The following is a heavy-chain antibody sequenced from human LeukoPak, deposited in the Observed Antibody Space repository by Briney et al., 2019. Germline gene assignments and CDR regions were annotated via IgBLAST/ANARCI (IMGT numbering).Heavy chain of an antibody. CDR3: AKAGLLWFGESWMDV. D-gene: IGHD3-10*01. Sequence: GGSLRLSCAASGFIFSTYWMTWVRQAPGKGLEWVANIKEDGSESHYVDSVKGRFTISRDNAKNSLYLQKNSLRAEDTAMYFCAKAGLLWFGESWMDVWGQGTTVTVSS. V-gene: IGHV3-7*01. CDR2: IKEDGSES. CDR1: GFIFSTYW. J-gene: IGHJ6*02.